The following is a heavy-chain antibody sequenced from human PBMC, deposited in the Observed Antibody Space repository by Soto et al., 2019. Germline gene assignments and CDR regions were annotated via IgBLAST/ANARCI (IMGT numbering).Heavy chain of an antibody. Sequence: SETLSLTCTVSGGSINSGDYYWGWIRQPPGKGLEWIGSIYYSGSTYYNTSLKSRVTVSVDTSKNQFSLKLSSVTAAVTAVYYCARRQYYGSGSRYYYGMDVWGQGTTVTV. V-gene: IGHV4-39*01. CDR3: ARRQYYGSGSRYYYGMDV. CDR2: IYYSGST. D-gene: IGHD3-10*01. J-gene: IGHJ6*02. CDR1: GGSINSGDYY.